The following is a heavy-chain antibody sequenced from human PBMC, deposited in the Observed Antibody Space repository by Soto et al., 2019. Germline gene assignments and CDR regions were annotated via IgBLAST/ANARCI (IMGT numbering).Heavy chain of an antibody. Sequence: QITLKESGPTLVKPTQPLTLTCTFSGFSLSTSRVGVAWIRQPPGKALEWLALIYWDDDKRYSPSLKSRLIITKDTSKNQVVLTMSNMDPVDTATYYCAHRPQGGNWFDPWGQGTLVTVSS. CDR1: GFSLSTSRVG. V-gene: IGHV2-5*02. D-gene: IGHD3-16*01. CDR2: IYWDDDK. CDR3: AHRPQGGNWFDP. J-gene: IGHJ5*02.